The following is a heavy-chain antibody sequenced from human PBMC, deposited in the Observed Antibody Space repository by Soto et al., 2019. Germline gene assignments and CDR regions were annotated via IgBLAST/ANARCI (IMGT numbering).Heavy chain of an antibody. J-gene: IGHJ6*02. CDR3: ARVGGPPGFFHYYGIDV. Sequence: PGESLKISWKGSGYSFASYWIAWVRQMPGKGLEWMGTIYPGDSNIKYNPSFQGPVTISADKAINTAYLQWNSLKASDTAIYYCARVGGPPGFFHYYGIDVWGQGTTVTVSS. D-gene: IGHD3-16*01. CDR2: IYPGDSNI. V-gene: IGHV5-51*01. CDR1: GYSFASYW.